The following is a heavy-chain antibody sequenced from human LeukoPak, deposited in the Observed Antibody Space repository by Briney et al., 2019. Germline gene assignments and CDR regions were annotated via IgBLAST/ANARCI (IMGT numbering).Heavy chain of an antibody. D-gene: IGHD3-22*01. CDR1: GGSISSYY. CDR2: IYTSGST. Sequence: SESLSLTCTVSGGSISSYYWSWIRQPAGKGLEWIGRIYTSGSTNYNPSLKSRVTMSVDTSKNQFSLKLSSVTAADTAVYYCARHSITMIRGAFDIWGQGTMVTVSS. CDR3: ARHSITMIRGAFDI. J-gene: IGHJ3*02. V-gene: IGHV4-4*07.